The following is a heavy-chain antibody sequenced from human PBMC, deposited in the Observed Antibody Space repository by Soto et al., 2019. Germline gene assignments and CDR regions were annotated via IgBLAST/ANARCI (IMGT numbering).Heavy chain of an antibody. D-gene: IGHD3-3*01. J-gene: IGHJ5*01. Sequence: PSETRSLTCTGSGGCITSDHNYWSWIRQRPVKGLEWIGFIHYTGITDYNPSLKSRVTISSDTSKNQFSLKLSSVTAADTAVYYCARRQDYNFRSSYSFDSWGLGNLVTGSS. V-gene: IGHV4-30-4*01. CDR3: ARRQDYNFRSSYSFDS. CDR2: IHYTGIT. CDR1: GGCITSDHNY.